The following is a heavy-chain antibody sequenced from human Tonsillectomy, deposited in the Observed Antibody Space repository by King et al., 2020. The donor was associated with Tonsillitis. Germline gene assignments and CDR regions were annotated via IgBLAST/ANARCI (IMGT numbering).Heavy chain of an antibody. D-gene: IGHD7-27*01. V-gene: IGHV6-1*01. J-gene: IGHJ2*01. Sequence: VQLQESGPGLVKPSQTLSLTCAISGDSVFSNSAAWNWIRQSPSRGLEWLGRTYYRSKWFNDYAVSVKSRITVNPETSKNQFSLHLNSVTPDDTAVYYCARSPSGGWGWYFDLWGRGPLVTVSS. CDR2: TYYRSKWFN. CDR3: ARSPSGGWGWYFDL. CDR1: GDSVFSNSAA.